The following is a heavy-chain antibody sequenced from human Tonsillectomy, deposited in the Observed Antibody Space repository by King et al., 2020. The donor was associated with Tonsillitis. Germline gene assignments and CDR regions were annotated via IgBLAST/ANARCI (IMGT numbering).Heavy chain of an antibody. J-gene: IGHJ4*02. CDR3: ARDREGLDY. CDR1: GFTFSNYG. V-gene: IGHV3-33*01. CDR2: IWYDGSNK. Sequence: VQLVESGGGLVQPGSSLRLSCAASGFTFSNYGMHWVRQAPGKGLEWLAVIWYDGSNKYYAESVKGRFTISRDNSQNTLYLQMSSLRAEETAVYYCARDREGLDYWGQGTLVTVSS.